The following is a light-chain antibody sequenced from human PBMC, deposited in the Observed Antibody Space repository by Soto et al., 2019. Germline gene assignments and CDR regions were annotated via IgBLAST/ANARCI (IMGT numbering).Light chain of an antibody. CDR2: DAS. Sequence: DIQLTQSPSFLSASVGDRVTITCRASQGISSYLAWYQQKPGKAPKLLIYDASSLESGVPSRFSGSGSGTEFTLTISSLQPDDFATYYCQQYNSYSPETFGQGTKV. CDR3: QQYNSYSPET. J-gene: IGKJ1*01. V-gene: IGKV1-5*01. CDR1: QGISSY.